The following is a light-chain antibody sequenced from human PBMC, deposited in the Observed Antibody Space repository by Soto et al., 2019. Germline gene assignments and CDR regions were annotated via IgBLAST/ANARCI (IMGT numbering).Light chain of an antibody. CDR1: NIGSKS. J-gene: IGLJ1*01. CDR2: DDS. CDR3: QVSDSSSDNYV. V-gene: IGLV3-21*02. Sequence: SYELTQPPSVSVAPGQTARITCGGNNIGSKSVHWYQQKPGQAPVLVVYDDSDRPSGTPERFSGSNSGNTATLTISRVEAGDEADYYCQVSDSSSDNYVFGNGTKVTV.